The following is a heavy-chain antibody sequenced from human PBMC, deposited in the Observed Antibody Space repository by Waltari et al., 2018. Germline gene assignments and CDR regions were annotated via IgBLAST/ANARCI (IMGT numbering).Heavy chain of an antibody. CDR1: GGTFNSHA. Sequence: QVQLVQSGAEVKKPGSSVRVSCQTSGGTFNSHAVSWVRQAPGQGLEWMGKSSPILATPTNAQQFQGRLTITADKSTGTAYMELNNLRSEDTAVYFCSYRDSGSHYLFGMDVWGRGTTITVSS. J-gene: IGHJ6*01. D-gene: IGHD1-26*01. V-gene: IGHV1-69*13. CDR2: SSPILATP. CDR3: SYRDSGSHYLFGMDV.